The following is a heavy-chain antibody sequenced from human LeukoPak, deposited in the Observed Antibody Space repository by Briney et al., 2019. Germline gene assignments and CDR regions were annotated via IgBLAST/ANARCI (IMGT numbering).Heavy chain of an antibody. CDR1: GYTFTNYF. V-gene: IGHV1-46*01. Sequence: ASVKVSCKASGYTFTNYFVHWVRQAPGQGLEWMGIINPSGGSTSYAQKFQGRVTMTRDTSTSTVYMELSSLRSEDTAVYYCARVGVEEEPYYYDSSGYHPYYFDYWGQGTLVTVSS. CDR2: INPSGGST. J-gene: IGHJ4*02. CDR3: ARVGVEEEPYYYDSSGYHPYYFDY. D-gene: IGHD3-22*01.